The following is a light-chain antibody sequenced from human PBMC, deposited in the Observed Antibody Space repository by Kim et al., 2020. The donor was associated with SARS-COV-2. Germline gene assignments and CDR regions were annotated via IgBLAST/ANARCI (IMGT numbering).Light chain of an antibody. Sequence: SVALGHTATITGGGNDIGRKNVHWYQQKPGQAPVLVIYRDNDRPSGIPERFSGSNSGNTATLTISRAQDGDEADYYCQVWDSTTYVFGSGTKVTVL. CDR2: RDN. CDR1: DIGRKN. V-gene: IGLV3-9*01. J-gene: IGLJ1*01. CDR3: QVWDSTTYV.